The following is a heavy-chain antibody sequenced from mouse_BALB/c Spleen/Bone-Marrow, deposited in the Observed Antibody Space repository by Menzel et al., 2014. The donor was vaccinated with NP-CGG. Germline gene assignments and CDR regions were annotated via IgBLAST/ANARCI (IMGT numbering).Heavy chain of an antibody. V-gene: IGHV14-3*02. CDR1: GSNIKDTY. D-gene: IGHD1-1*01. CDR2: IDPANGNT. J-gene: IGHJ2*01. Sequence: VQLKDSGAELVKPGASVKLSCTASGSNIKDTYMHWVKQRPEQGLEWIGRIDPANGNTKYDPKFQDKATITADASSNTAYLQLSSLTSEDTAVYYCANYYYGYYFDYWGQGTTLTVSS. CDR3: ANYYYGYYFDY.